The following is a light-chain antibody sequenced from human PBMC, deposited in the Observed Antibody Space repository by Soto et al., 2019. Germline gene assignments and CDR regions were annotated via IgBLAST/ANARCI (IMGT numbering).Light chain of an antibody. J-gene: IGKJ2*01. CDR3: MQGTHWPYT. CDR1: QNLLYSDGNTY. V-gene: IGKV2-30*01. CDR2: KVS. Sequence: DAVMTQSPLSLPVTLGQPASISCKSSQNLLYSDGNTYVNWFQQRPGQAPRRLIAKVSNRDSEVPERFSGSGSGSDFTLKISRVEAEDFGIYYCMQGTHWPYTFGQGTKLEIK.